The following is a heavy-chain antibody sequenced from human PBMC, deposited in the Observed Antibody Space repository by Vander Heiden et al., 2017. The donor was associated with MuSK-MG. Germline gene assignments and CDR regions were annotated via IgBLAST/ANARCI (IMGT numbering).Heavy chain of an antibody. Sequence: QVQLQESGPGLVKPSETLPLTRTVPGGSISSYYWSWIRQPPGKGLEWIGYIYYSGSTNYNPSLKSRVTISVDTSKNQFSLKLSSVTAADTAVYYCARAGYDSSGYFQDWYFDLWGRGTLVTVSS. V-gene: IGHV4-59*01. CDR2: IYYSGST. D-gene: IGHD3-22*01. CDR1: GGSISSYY. CDR3: ARAGYDSSGYFQDWYFDL. J-gene: IGHJ2*01.